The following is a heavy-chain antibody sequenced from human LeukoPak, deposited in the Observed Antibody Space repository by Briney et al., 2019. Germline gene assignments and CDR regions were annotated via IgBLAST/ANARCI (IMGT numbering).Heavy chain of an antibody. CDR2: IRYDGSNK. Sequence: GGSLRLSCAASGFTFSSYGMHWVRQAPGKGLEWVAFIRYDGSNKYYADSVKGRFTISRDNSKNTLYLQMNSLRAEDTAVYYCARECGGDCSTAFDYWGQGTLVTVSS. CDR3: ARECGGDCSTAFDY. D-gene: IGHD2-21*02. J-gene: IGHJ4*02. CDR1: GFTFSSYG. V-gene: IGHV3-30*02.